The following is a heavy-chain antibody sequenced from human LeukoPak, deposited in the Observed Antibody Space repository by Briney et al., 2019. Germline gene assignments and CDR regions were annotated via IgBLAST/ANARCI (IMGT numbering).Heavy chain of an antibody. CDR3: ATTLFALYYFDY. Sequence: PGGSLRLSCAASGFTFSSYAMSWVRQAPGKGLEWVSVIVGSGDTAYYADSVKSRFTISRDNSKKKLFLQMNSLRADDTAIYYCATTLFALYYFDYWGRGTLVTISS. CDR1: GFTFSSYA. J-gene: IGHJ4*02. D-gene: IGHD3-3*01. V-gene: IGHV3-23*01. CDR2: IVGSGDTA.